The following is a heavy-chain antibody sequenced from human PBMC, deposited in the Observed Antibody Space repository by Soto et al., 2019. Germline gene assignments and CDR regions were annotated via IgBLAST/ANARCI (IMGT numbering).Heavy chain of an antibody. CDR3: ARDLTDDAGYYFAY. V-gene: IGHV3-48*02. CDR2: ISATGATI. Sequence: EVQLVESGGGSVQRGGSLRLSCAVSSFALSDYSINWVRQAPGKGLEWISYISATGATIYYADAVRGGFTISRDIAKNSVFLQMSSLRDEDTAVYYWARDLTDDAGYYFAYWGQGTLVTVSS. D-gene: IGHD3-9*01. CDR1: SFALSDYS. J-gene: IGHJ4*02.